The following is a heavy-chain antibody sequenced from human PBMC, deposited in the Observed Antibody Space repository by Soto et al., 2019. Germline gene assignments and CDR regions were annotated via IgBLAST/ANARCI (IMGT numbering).Heavy chain of an antibody. CDR2: IIPIFGTA. J-gene: IGHJ6*02. CDR3: ARDYGGNSRYYYYGMDV. CDR1: GGTFSSYA. D-gene: IGHD4-17*01. Sequence: GASVKVSCKASGGTFSSYAISWVRQAPGQGLEWMGGIIPIFGTANYAQKFQGRVTITADESTSTAYMELSSLRSEDTAVYYCARDYGGNSRYYYYGMDVWGQGTTVTVSS. V-gene: IGHV1-69*13.